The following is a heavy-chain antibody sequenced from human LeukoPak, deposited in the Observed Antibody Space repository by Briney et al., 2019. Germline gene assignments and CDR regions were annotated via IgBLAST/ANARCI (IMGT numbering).Heavy chain of an antibody. V-gene: IGHV3-23*01. J-gene: IGHJ5*02. CDR1: GFTFSTFA. CDR3: TKDPNGDYVGAFDP. CDR2: ITGTHYST. Sequence: GGSLRLSCAASGFTFSTFAMTWVRQAPGKGLEWVSSITGTHYSTYNTDSVKGRFTISRDNSKNTLYLQMNSLRADDTAVYYCTKDPNGDYVGAFDPWGQGTLVTVSS. D-gene: IGHD4-17*01.